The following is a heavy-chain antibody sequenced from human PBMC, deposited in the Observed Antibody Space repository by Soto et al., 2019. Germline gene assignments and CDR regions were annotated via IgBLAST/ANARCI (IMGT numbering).Heavy chain of an antibody. Sequence: XSAKVSFKASGYTFTSYGISWVRQAPGQGLEWMGWISAYNGNTNYAQKLQGRVTMTTDTSTSTAYMELRSLRSDDTAVYYCAREGYYGSGSYLRFDYYYGMDVWGQGTTVTVSS. J-gene: IGHJ6*02. CDR2: ISAYNGNT. D-gene: IGHD3-10*01. V-gene: IGHV1-18*01. CDR3: AREGYYGSGSYLRFDYYYGMDV. CDR1: GYTFTSYG.